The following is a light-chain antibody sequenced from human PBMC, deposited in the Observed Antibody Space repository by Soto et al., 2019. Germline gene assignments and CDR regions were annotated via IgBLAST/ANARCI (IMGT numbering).Light chain of an antibody. CDR3: QQDYSTLAT. CDR1: ESISRH. J-gene: IGKJ5*01. CDR2: AAS. Sequence: VHVTQSASSLSASVGYRVTITCRAAESISRHLNWYQQKPGRAPDLLIYAASTLQNGVPSRFTGSGYGTEFNLTITGLQIEDFATYYCQQDYSTLATFGQGTRLEIK. V-gene: IGKV1-39*01.